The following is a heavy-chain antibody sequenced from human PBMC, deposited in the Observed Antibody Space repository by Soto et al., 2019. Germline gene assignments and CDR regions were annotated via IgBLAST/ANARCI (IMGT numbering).Heavy chain of an antibody. Sequence: SETLSLTCTVSGGSISSGDYYWSWIRQPPGKGLEWIGYIYYSGSTYYNPSLKSRVTISVDTSKNQFSLKLSSVTAADTAVYYCARGTIEFSRLYYFDYWGQGTPVTVSS. D-gene: IGHD6-6*01. CDR1: GGSISSGDYY. V-gene: IGHV4-30-4*01. CDR3: ARGTIEFSRLYYFDY. CDR2: IYYSGST. J-gene: IGHJ4*02.